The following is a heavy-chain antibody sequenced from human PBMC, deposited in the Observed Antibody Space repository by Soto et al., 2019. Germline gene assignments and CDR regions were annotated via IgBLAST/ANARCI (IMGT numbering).Heavy chain of an antibody. Sequence: TGGSLRLSCAASGFTFSSYAMSWVRQAPGKGLEWVSAISGSGGSTYYADSVKGRFTISRDNSKNTLYLQMNSLRAEDTAVYYCAKASTRIVVVPAAHFDYWGQGTLVTVSS. CDR2: ISGSGGST. J-gene: IGHJ4*02. V-gene: IGHV3-23*01. D-gene: IGHD2-2*01. CDR1: GFTFSSYA. CDR3: AKASTRIVVVPAAHFDY.